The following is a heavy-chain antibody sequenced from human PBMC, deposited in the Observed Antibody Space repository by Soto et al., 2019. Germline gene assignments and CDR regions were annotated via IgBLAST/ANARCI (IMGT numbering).Heavy chain of an antibody. Sequence: QVQLVESGGGVVQPGRSLRLSCAASGFTFSSYAMHWVRQAPGKGLEWVAVISYDGSNKYYADSVKGRFTISRDNSKNTLYLQMNSLRAEDTAVYYCARVEMATTALDYWGQGTLVTVSS. J-gene: IGHJ4*02. D-gene: IGHD1-1*01. V-gene: IGHV3-30-3*01. CDR1: GFTFSSYA. CDR3: ARVEMATTALDY. CDR2: ISYDGSNK.